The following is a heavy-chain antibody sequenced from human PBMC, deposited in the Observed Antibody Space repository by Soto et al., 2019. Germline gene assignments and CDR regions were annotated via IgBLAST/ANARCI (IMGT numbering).Heavy chain of an antibody. J-gene: IGHJ3*01. CDR3: AKDQTHAF. D-gene: IGHD3-16*01. Sequence: QVQLVESGGGVVQPGRSLRPSCAASGFTFSTYGMYWVRQAPGKGLEWVAVISDDGNSKYYADSVKGRFTISRDNSKNTVYLQMNSLRLEDTAVYYCAKDQTHAFWGQGTMVTVSS. V-gene: IGHV3-30*18. CDR2: ISDDGNSK. CDR1: GFTFSTYG.